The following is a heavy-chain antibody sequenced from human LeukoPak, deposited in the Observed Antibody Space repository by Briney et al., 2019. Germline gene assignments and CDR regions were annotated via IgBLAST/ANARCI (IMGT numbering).Heavy chain of an antibody. CDR3: ARGHGSYYYYMDV. CDR1: GYTFTDFY. CDR2: INPNSGGT. Sequence: ASVKVSCKASGYTFTDFYMLWVRQAPGQWLEWMGWINPNSGGTDYAQKFQGRVTMTRDTSTSTAYMELSRLRSDDTAVYHCARGHGSYYYYMDVWGKGTTVTVSS. J-gene: IGHJ6*03. D-gene: IGHD3-10*01. V-gene: IGHV1-2*02.